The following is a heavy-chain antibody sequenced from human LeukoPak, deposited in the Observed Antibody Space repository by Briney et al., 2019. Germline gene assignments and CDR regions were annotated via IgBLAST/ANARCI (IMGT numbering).Heavy chain of an antibody. CDR3: TSHMTTVTRFDY. CDR1: GFPFGDCA. V-gene: IGHV3-49*04. J-gene: IGHJ4*02. D-gene: IGHD4-17*01. Sequence: PGRSLRLSCTTSGFPFGDCAMSWVRQAPGKGLEWVGFIRSKGYGGTTEYAASVKGRFTISRDDSKSIAYLQMNSLKTEDTAVYYCTSHMTTVTRFDYWGQGTLVTVSS. CDR2: IRSKGYGGTT.